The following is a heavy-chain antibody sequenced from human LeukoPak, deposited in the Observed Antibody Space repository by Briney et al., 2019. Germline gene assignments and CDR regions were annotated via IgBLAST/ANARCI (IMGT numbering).Heavy chain of an antibody. CDR1: GGSISSYF. CDR3: ARTSASYYYYMDV. V-gene: IGHV4-59*01. CDR2: VYFTGTT. D-gene: IGHD3-3*01. Sequence: SETLSLTCSVSGGSISSYFWSWIRQPPGKGLEWIGYVYFTGTTNYNPSLKSRVTISIDKSRKQLSLKLNSVTTADTAVYYCARTSASYYYYMDVWGNGTTVTISS. J-gene: IGHJ6*03.